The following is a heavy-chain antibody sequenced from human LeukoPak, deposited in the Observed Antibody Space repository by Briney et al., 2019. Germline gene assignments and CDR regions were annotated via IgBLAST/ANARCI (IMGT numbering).Heavy chain of an antibody. CDR2: INPSGGST. J-gene: IGHJ4*02. Sequence: ASVKVSCKASGYTFTSYYMHWVRQAPGQGLEWMGIINPSGGSTSYAQKFQGRVTMTTDTSTSTAYMELRSLRSDDTAVYYCARDSGIAAAGLFDYWGQGTLVTVSS. CDR1: GYTFTSYY. V-gene: IGHV1-46*01. D-gene: IGHD6-13*01. CDR3: ARDSGIAAAGLFDY.